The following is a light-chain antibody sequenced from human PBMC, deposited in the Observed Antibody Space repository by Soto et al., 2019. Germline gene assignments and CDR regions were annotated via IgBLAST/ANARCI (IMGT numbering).Light chain of an antibody. CDR2: EDN. Sequence: NFMLTQPHSVSESPGKTITISCTRSSGSIASNFVQWYQQRPGSAPTPVIYEDNRRPSGVPDRFSGSIDTSSNSASLTISGLTTEDEADYYCQSYDSSMDVFGTGTKLTVL. CDR3: QSYDSSMDV. CDR1: SGSIASNF. V-gene: IGLV6-57*03. J-gene: IGLJ1*01.